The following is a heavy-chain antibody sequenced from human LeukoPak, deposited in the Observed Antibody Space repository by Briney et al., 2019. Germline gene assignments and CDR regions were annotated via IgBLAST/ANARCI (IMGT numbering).Heavy chain of an antibody. J-gene: IGHJ4*02. Sequence: SETLSLTCAVYGGSFRGYDWRWIRQPPGKGLEWIGQINHSGSTNYNPSLKSRVTISVDTSKNQFSLKLSSVTAADTAVYYCARVPHRKGTAYDYWGQGPLVTLSS. CDR3: ARVPHRKGTAYDY. D-gene: IGHD1-1*01. CDR2: INHSGST. V-gene: IGHV4-34*01. CDR1: GGSFRGYD.